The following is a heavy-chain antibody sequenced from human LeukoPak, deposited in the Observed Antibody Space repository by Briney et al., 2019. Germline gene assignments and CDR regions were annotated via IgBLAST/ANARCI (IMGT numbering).Heavy chain of an antibody. Sequence: GSLRLSCAASGFTFSGSAMHWVRQASGKGLEWVGRIRSKANSYATAYAASVKGRFTISRDDSKNTAYLQMNSLKTEDTAVYYCTGSQNCGGDCYRPYWGQGTLVTVSS. J-gene: IGHJ4*02. CDR3: TGSQNCGGDCYRPY. CDR2: IRSKANSYAT. D-gene: IGHD2-21*02. CDR1: GFTFSGSA. V-gene: IGHV3-73*01.